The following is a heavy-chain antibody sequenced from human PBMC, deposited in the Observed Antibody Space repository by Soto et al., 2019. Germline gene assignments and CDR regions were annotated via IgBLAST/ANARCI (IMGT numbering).Heavy chain of an antibody. V-gene: IGHV1-69*13. CDR2: IIPIFGTA. J-gene: IGHJ4*02. D-gene: IGHD6-13*01. CDR1: GGTFSSYA. CDR3: ARETSIAAPD. Sequence: PGPSVKVSCKASGGTFSSYAISWVRQAPGQGLEWMGGIIPIFGTANYAQKFQGRVTITADESTSTAYMELSSLRSEDTAVYYCARETSIAAPDWGQGTLVTVSS.